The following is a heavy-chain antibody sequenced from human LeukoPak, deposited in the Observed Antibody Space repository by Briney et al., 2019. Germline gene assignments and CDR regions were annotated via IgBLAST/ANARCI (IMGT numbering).Heavy chain of an antibody. CDR3: ARESETSGWYDY. Sequence: GGSLRLSCAAPGFIFDNYAIHWVRQAPGKGLGWVSLISGDGGSTFYADSVRGRFTIPRDNTRKSLSLQMSSLRSEDTALYYCARESETSGWYDYWGQGTLVTVSS. J-gene: IGHJ4*02. V-gene: IGHV3-43*02. CDR1: GFIFDNYA. D-gene: IGHD6-19*01. CDR2: ISGDGGST.